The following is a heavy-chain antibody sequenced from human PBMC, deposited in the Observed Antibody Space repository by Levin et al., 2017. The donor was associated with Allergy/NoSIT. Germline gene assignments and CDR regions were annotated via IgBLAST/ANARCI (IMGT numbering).Heavy chain of an antibody. CDR3: TRRGGDNTYSLYGMDV. V-gene: IGHV3-73*01. CDR2: IRNKDNNYAT. D-gene: IGHD2-15*01. CDR1: GFSFSDSA. Sequence: ETLSLTCAASGFSFSDSAIHWVRQSSGKGLEWVGRIRNKDNNYATAFAASVKGRFTVSRDDSENMVYLQMSSLKTEDTAVYYCTRRGGDNTYSLYGMDVWGQGTSVTVSS. J-gene: IGHJ6*02.